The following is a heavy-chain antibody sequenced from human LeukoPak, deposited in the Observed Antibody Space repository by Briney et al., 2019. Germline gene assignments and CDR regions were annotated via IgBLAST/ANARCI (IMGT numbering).Heavy chain of an antibody. CDR3: ARAGSWSSRPYFDY. CDR1: GFTFSSHS. V-gene: IGHV3-23*01. D-gene: IGHD1-26*01. J-gene: IGHJ4*02. Sequence: GGSLRLSCIASGFTFSSHSMNWVRQAPGKGLEWVSAVSGSGGSTYSADSVKGRFTISRDNSKNMVYLQTSSLRAEDTAVYYCARAGSWSSRPYFDYWGQGILVSVSS. CDR2: VSGSGGST.